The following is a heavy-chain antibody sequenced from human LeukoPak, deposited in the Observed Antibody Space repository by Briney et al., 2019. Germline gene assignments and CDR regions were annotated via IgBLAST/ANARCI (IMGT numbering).Heavy chain of an antibody. Sequence: SVKVSSKASGGTFSSYAISWVRQAPGQGREWMGGIIPIFGTANYAQKFQGRVTITADESTSTAYMELSSLRSDDTAVYYCARAHYYDSSGKDFDYWGQGTLVTVSS. CDR1: GGTFSSYA. V-gene: IGHV1-69*13. J-gene: IGHJ4*02. CDR3: ARAHYYDSSGKDFDY. D-gene: IGHD3-22*01. CDR2: IIPIFGTA.